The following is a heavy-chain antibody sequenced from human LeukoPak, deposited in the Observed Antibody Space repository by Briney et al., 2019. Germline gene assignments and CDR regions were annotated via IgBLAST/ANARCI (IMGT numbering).Heavy chain of an antibody. J-gene: IGHJ4*02. CDR3: ARDHIWSSLDYFDY. D-gene: IGHD3-3*02. V-gene: IGHV3-48*03. CDR2: ISTSGSTI. Sequence: GGSLRPSCAASGFTFSNYEMNWVRQAPGKGLEWVSYISTSGSTIYYADSVKGRFTISRDNAKNSLYLQMNTLRAEDTAVYYCARDHIWSSLDYFDYWGQGTLVTVSS. CDR1: GFTFSNYE.